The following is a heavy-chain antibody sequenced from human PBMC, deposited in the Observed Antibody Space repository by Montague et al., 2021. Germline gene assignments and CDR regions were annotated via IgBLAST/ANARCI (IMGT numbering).Heavy chain of an antibody. D-gene: IGHD4-17*01. Sequence: SLRLSCAPSGFTFSSYAMHWVRQAPGRGLEWVAVISYDGIKEYYADSVRGRFTISRDNSNNTLYMQMNSLRAEDTAMYYCARASSYAKTSYYYLDVWGRGTPVTVSS. CDR3: ARASSYAKTSYYYLDV. J-gene: IGHJ6*03. V-gene: IGHV3-30-3*01. CDR1: GFTFSSYA. CDR2: ISYDGIKE.